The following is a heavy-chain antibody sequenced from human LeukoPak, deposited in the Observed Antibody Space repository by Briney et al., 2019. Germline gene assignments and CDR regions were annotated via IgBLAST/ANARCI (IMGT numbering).Heavy chain of an antibody. V-gene: IGHV3-74*01. Sequence: GGSLRLSCAASGFTFSSYWLHWVRQAPGKGLVWVSRINSDGSSTSYADSVKGRSTISRDNAKNTLYLQMNSLRAEDTAVYYCAREVAAAGYYFDYWGQGTLVTVSS. J-gene: IGHJ4*02. CDR2: INSDGSST. D-gene: IGHD6-13*01. CDR3: AREVAAAGYYFDY. CDR1: GFTFSSYW.